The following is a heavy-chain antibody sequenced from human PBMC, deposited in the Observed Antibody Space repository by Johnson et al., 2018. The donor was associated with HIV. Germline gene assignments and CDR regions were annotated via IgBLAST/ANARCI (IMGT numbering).Heavy chain of an antibody. D-gene: IGHD6-19*01. CDR2: ISGSGGST. Sequence: VESGGGVVQPGGSLRLSCAASGFSFSSYGMYWARQAPGKGLEWVSAISGSGGSTYYADSVKGRFTISRDNSKNTVYLQMSSLRVEDTAVYYCARERGYSSVLWKLSEDAFDIWGQGTMVTVSS. CDR1: GFSFSSYG. J-gene: IGHJ3*02. CDR3: ARERGYSSVLWKLSEDAFDI. V-gene: IGHV3-23*04.